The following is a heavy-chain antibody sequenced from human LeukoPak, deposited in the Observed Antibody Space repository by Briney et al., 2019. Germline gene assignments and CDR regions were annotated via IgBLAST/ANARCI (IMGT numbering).Heavy chain of an antibody. CDR2: IYTSGST. Sequence: SQTLSLTCTVSGGSISSGSYYWSWIRQPAGKGLEWIGRIYTSGSTNYNPSLKSRVTISVDTSKNQFSLKLSSVTAADTAVYYCARERSMGVPEDAFVIGGKGTMVTVS. D-gene: IGHD1-14*01. J-gene: IGHJ3*02. V-gene: IGHV4-61*02. CDR1: GGSISSGSYY. CDR3: ARERSMGVPEDAFVI.